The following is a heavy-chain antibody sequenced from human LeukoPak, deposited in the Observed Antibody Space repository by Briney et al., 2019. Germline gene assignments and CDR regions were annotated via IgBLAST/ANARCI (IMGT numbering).Heavy chain of an antibody. D-gene: IGHD1-1*01. CDR3: ARGTERASWFDP. CDR1: GGSISSGGYS. CDR2: IYHSGST. J-gene: IGHJ5*02. Sequence: SETLSLTCAVSGGSISSGGYSWSWIRQPPGKGLEWIGYIYHSGSTYYRPSLKSRVTISVDRSKNQFSLKLSSVTAADTAVYYCARGTERASWFDPWGQGTLVTVSS. V-gene: IGHV4-30-2*01.